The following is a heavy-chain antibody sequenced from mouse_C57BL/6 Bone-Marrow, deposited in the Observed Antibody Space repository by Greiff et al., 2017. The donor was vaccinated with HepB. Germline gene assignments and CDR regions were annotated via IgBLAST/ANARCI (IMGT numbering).Heavy chain of an antibody. D-gene: IGHD2-4*01. Sequence: QVQLQQSGAELVKPGASVKLSCKASGYTFTEYTIHWVKQRSGQGLEWIGWFYPGSGSIKYNEKFKDKATLTADKSSSTVYMGLRRLTDEDSAVYCCARDLYDYDSYWYFDVWGTGTTVTVSS. J-gene: IGHJ1*03. V-gene: IGHV1-62-2*01. CDR1: GYTFTEYT. CDR3: ARDLYDYDSYWYFDV. CDR2: FYPGSGSI.